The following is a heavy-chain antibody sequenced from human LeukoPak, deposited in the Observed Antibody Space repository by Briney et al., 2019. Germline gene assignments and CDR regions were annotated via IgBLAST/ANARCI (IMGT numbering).Heavy chain of an antibody. V-gene: IGHV3-21*01. CDR2: ISSSSSYI. CDR1: GFTFSSYS. D-gene: IGHD5-18*01. CDR3: ARVQRGYSYGLLFDY. Sequence: GGSLRLSCAASGFTFSSYSMNWVRQAPGKGLEWVSSISSSSSYIYYADSVKGRFTISRDNAKNSLYLQMNSLRAEDTAVYYCARVQRGYSYGLLFDYWGQGTLVTVSS. J-gene: IGHJ4*02.